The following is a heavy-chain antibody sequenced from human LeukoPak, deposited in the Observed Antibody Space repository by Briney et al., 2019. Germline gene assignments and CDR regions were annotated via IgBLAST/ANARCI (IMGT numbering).Heavy chain of an antibody. CDR2: IYYSGST. Sequence: SQTLSLTCTVSGGSISSGSYYWGWIRQPPGKGLEWIGYIYYSGSTYYNPSLKSRVTISVDTSKNQFSLKLSSVTAADTAVYYCARGTEQQPETWGQGTLVTVSS. D-gene: IGHD6-13*01. CDR3: ARGTEQQPET. V-gene: IGHV4-30-4*08. J-gene: IGHJ5*02. CDR1: GGSISSGSYY.